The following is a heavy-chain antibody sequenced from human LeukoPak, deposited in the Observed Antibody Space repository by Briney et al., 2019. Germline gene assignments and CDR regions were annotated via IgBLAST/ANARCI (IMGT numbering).Heavy chain of an antibody. CDR2: ISYDGSNK. CDR3: ARDSDRMDV. J-gene: IGHJ6*02. Sequence: GGSLRLSCAASGFTFSSYAMHWVRQAPGKGLEWVAVISYDGSNKYYADSVKGRSTISRDNSKNTLYLQMNSLRAEDTAVYYCARDSDRMDVWGQGTTVTVSS. V-gene: IGHV3-30-3*01. CDR1: GFTFSSYA.